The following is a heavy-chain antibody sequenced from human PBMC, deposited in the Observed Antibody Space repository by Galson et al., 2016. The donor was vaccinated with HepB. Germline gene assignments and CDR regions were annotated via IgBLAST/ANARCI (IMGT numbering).Heavy chain of an antibody. CDR2: FYTGGST. V-gene: IGHV4-39*01. J-gene: IGHJ4*02. D-gene: IGHD5-12*01. Sequence: ETLSLTCGVSGGSIINTSYYWGWIRQPPGKWLEWIGSFYTGGSTYYNPSLKSRVAISVDTSKNQFSLRLSSVTAADTAVFYCARHASDIVATSPFDYWGQGTLVTVSS. CDR3: ARHASDIVATSPFDY. CDR1: GGSIINTSYY.